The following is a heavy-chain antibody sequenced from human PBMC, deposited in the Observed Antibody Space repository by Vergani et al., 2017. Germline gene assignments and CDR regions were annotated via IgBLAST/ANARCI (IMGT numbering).Heavy chain of an antibody. Sequence: QVQLVESGGGVVQPGTSLRLSCEASGFKFSQFCMHWVRQGPGKGLEWVAFISYDGSKTQYADSEKGRVTISRDNSKNTVFLQMNSLRAEDTAVYYCAKEGRSGITPFVADWGQGTLVTVSS. CDR2: ISYDGSKT. D-gene: IGHD1-14*01. J-gene: IGHJ4*02. CDR1: GFKFSQFC. V-gene: IGHV3-33*03. CDR3: AKEGRSGITPFVAD.